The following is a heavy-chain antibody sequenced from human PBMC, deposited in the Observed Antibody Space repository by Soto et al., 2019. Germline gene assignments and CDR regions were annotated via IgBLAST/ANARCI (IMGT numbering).Heavy chain of an antibody. V-gene: IGHV4-34*01. Sequence: SETLSLTCAVYGGSFSGYYWSWIRQPPGKGLEWIGEINHSGRTNYNPSLKSRVTISVDTSRNQFSRKLSSVTAADTAVYYCARFRNWAPFDYWGQGTLVTVSS. CDR3: ARFRNWAPFDY. D-gene: IGHD7-27*01. CDR1: GGSFSGYY. CDR2: INHSGRT. J-gene: IGHJ4*02.